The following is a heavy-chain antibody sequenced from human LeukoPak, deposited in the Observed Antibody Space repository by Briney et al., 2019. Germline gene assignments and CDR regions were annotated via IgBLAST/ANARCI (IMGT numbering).Heavy chain of an antibody. CDR2: IYTSGST. Sequence: SETLSLTCTVSGGSISSGSYYWSWIRQPAGKGLEWIGRIYTSGSTNCNPSLKSRVTISVDTSKNQFSLKLSSVTAADTAVYYCAREGTVAGTGNYYYGMDVWGQGTTVTVSS. V-gene: IGHV4-61*02. D-gene: IGHD6-19*01. J-gene: IGHJ6*02. CDR1: GGSISSGSYY. CDR3: AREGTVAGTGNYYYGMDV.